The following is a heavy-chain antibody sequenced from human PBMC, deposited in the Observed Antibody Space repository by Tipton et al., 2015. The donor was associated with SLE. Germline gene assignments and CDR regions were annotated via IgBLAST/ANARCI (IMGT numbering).Heavy chain of an antibody. CDR2: IYTSGST. J-gene: IGHJ4*02. Sequence: TLSLTCTVSGGSISSGSYYWSWIRQPAGKGLEWIGHIYTSGSTNYNPSLKSRVTISVDTSKNQFSLKLSSVTAADTAVYYCARDCWVGATTSFDYWGQGTLVTVSS. D-gene: IGHD1-26*01. CDR3: ARDCWVGATTSFDY. CDR1: GGSISSGSYY. V-gene: IGHV4-61*09.